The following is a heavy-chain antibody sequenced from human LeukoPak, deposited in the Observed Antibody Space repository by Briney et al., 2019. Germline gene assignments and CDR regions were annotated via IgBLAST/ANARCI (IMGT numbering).Heavy chain of an antibody. Sequence: PSETLSLTCTVSGGSISSYYWSWIRQPPGKGLEWIGYIYYSGSTNYNPSLKSRVTISVDTSKNQFSLKLSSVTAADTAVHYCARTEEGSGSYWGYWGQGTLVTVSS. CDR3: ARTEEGSGSYWGY. D-gene: IGHD3-10*01. V-gene: IGHV4-59*08. CDR1: GGSISSYY. J-gene: IGHJ4*02. CDR2: IYYSGST.